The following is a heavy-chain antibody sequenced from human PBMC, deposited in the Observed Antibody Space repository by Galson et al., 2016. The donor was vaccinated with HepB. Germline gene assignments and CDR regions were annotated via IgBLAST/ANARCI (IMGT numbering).Heavy chain of an antibody. CDR1: GFTLTASA. Sequence: PLRLSCAVSGFTLTASAMNWVRQAPGKGLEWIAYIGATNGAIFDAYSVKGRFTIPKDQAKDSLFSQMNNLGDDDTAVYYCARESGASWYFIDYWGQGTLVAVSP. V-gene: IGHV3-48*02. D-gene: IGHD6-13*01. CDR2: IGATNGAI. J-gene: IGHJ4*02. CDR3: ARESGASWYFIDY.